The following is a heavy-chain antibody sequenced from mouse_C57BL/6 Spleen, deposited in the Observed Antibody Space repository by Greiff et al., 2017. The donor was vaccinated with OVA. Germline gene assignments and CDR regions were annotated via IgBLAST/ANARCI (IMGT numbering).Heavy chain of an antibody. CDR3: ARDAGDYEGYFDY. V-gene: IGHV7-1*01. D-gene: IGHD2-4*01. Sequence: EVQGVESGGGLVQSGRSLRLSCATSGFTFSDFYMEWVRQAPGKGLEWIAASRNKANDYTTEYSASVKGRFIVSRDTSQSILYLQMNALIAEDTAIYYCARDAGDYEGYFDYWGQGTTLTVSS. CDR1: GFTFSDFY. CDR2: SRNKANDYTT. J-gene: IGHJ2*01.